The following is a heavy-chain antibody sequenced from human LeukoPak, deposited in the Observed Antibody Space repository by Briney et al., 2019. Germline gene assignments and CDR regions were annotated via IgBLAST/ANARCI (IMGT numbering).Heavy chain of an antibody. Sequence: SETLSLTCAVYGGSFSGYYWSWIRQPPGKGLEWIGEINHSGSTNYNPSLKSRVTISVDTSKNQFSLKLSSVTAADTAVYNCARAFTSWDYGGGYGMDVWGQGTTVTVSS. J-gene: IGHJ6*02. CDR3: ARAFTSWDYGGGYGMDV. CDR2: INHSGST. D-gene: IGHD4-17*01. V-gene: IGHV4-34*01. CDR1: GGSFSGYY.